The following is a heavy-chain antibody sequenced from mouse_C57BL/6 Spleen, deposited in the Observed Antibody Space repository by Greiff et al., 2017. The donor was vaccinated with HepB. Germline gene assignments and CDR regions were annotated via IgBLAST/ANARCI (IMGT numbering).Heavy chain of an antibody. V-gene: IGHV2-2*01. CDR2: IWSGGST. Sequence: VKLQESGPGLVQPSQSLSITCTVSGFSLTSYGVHWVRQSPGKGLEWLGVIWSGGSTDYNAAFISRLSISKDNSKSQVFFKMNSLQADDTAIYYWAREGYGSSYEDYYAMDYWGQGTSVTVSS. D-gene: IGHD1-1*01. CDR3: AREGYGSSYEDYYAMDY. CDR1: GFSLTSYG. J-gene: IGHJ4*01.